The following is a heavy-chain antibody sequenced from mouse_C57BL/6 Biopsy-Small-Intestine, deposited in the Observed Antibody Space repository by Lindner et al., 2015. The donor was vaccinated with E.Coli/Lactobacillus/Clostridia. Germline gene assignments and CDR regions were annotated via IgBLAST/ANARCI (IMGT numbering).Heavy chain of an antibody. CDR1: GYTFNNFD. CDR2: MNPNSDYT. CDR3: ARGSSSAIALSGIDY. Sequence: SVKVSCKASGYTFNNFDINWVRQATGQGLEWMGRMNPNSDYTDVAQKFLGRVTLTRDTSKSTAYMELSSLRSDDTARYYCARGSSSAIALSGIDYWGQGTLVNVS. D-gene: IGHD1-1*01. V-gene: IGHV1S55*01. J-gene: IGHJ4*01.